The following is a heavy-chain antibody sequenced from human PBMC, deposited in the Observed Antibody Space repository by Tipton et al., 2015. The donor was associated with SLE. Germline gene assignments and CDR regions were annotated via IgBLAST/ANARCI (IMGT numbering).Heavy chain of an antibody. V-gene: IGHV4-59*01. Sequence: TLSLTCTVSGGSISSYYWSWIRQPPGKGLEWIGYIYYSGSTNYNPSLKSRVTISVDTSKNQFSLKLSSVTAADTAVYYCARDQGSSERGFDYWGQGTLVTVSS. CDR3: ARDQGSSERGFDY. D-gene: IGHD6-25*01. CDR1: GGSISSYY. CDR2: IYYSGST. J-gene: IGHJ4*02.